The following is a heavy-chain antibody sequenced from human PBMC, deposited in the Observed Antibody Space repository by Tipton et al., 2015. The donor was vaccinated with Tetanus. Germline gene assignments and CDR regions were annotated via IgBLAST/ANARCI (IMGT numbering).Heavy chain of an antibody. D-gene: IGHD2-15*01. CDR3: AREADCSGGSCFSGDFDN. CDR2: SWYDGTDK. Sequence: SLRLSCAASGFIFSSYGIHWVRQAPGKGLEWVAVSWYDGTDKYYADSVKGRFTISRDNSKNTLYLQMNGLRAGDTAVYYCAREADCSGGSCFSGDFDNWGQGTQVTVSS. V-gene: IGHV3-33*01. J-gene: IGHJ4*02. CDR1: GFIFSSYG.